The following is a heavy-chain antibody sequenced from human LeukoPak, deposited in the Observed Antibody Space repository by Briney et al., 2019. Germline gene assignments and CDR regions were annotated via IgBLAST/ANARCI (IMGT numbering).Heavy chain of an antibody. CDR3: ARRSGDWAGNWFDP. V-gene: IGHV4-39*01. D-gene: IGHD2-21*02. CDR2: LYPSGST. Sequence: SETLSLTGTVPGGSITGTTYYGAWFRQAPGKGLEWIGSLYPSGSTYYSPSITDRASIFIVPSKSQLSLNVRSVTAADAAVYYCARRSGDWAGNWFDPWGQGTGVTVSS. CDR1: GGSITGTTYY. J-gene: IGHJ5*02.